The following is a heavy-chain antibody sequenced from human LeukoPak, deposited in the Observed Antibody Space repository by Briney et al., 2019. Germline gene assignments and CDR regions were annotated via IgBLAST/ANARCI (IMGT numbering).Heavy chain of an antibody. D-gene: IGHD4-23*01. V-gene: IGHV3-7*01. CDR1: GFTFSSYW. J-gene: IGHJ4*02. Sequence: GGSLRLSCAASGFTFSSYWMTWVRQAPGKGLEWVANIKQDGSAKYYVDFVKGRFTISRDNAKNSLSLQMNSLRAEDTAVYYCARAFVSGNSDFGYWGQGTLVTVSS. CDR2: IKQDGSAK. CDR3: ARAFVSGNSDFGY.